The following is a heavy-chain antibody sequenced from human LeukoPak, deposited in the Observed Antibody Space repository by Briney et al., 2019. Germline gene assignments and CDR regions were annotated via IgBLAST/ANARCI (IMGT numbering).Heavy chain of an antibody. D-gene: IGHD3-22*01. V-gene: IGHV1-18*04. CDR3: ARVTSMIVVVDFDY. J-gene: IGHJ4*02. CDR1: GYTFTGYY. CDR2: ISAYNGNT. Sequence: ASVKVSCKASGYTFTGYYMHWVRQAPGQGLEWMGWISAYNGNTNYAQKFQGRVTMTTDTSTSTAYMELRSLRSDDTAVYYCARVTSMIVVVDFDYWGQGTLVTVSS.